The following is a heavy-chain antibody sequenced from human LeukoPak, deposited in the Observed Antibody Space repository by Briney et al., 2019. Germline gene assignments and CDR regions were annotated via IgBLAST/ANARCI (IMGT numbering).Heavy chain of an antibody. CDR3: AKGDYSSNQNWFDP. CDR1: GFTFSSHG. CDR2: ISYDGSNK. D-gene: IGHD6-13*01. J-gene: IGHJ5*02. Sequence: PGRSLRLSCAASGFTFSSHGMHWVRQAPGKGLEWVAVISYDGSNKYYADSVKGRFTISRDNSKNTLYLQMNSLRAEDTAVYYCAKGDYSSNQNWFDPWGQGTLVTVSS. V-gene: IGHV3-30*18.